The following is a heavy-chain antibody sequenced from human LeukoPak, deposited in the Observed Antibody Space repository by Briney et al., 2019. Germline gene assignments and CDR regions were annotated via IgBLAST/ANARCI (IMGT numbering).Heavy chain of an antibody. CDR2: IYYSGST. V-gene: IGHV4-59*11. J-gene: IGHJ4*02. Sequence: SETLSLTCTVSGGSIGSHYWSWIRQPPGKGLEWIGYIYYSGSTNYNPSLKSRVTISVDTSKNQFSLKLSSVTAADTAVYYCARGYYGSGSVHFDYWGQGTLVTVSS. CDR1: GGSIGSHY. D-gene: IGHD3-10*01. CDR3: ARGYYGSGSVHFDY.